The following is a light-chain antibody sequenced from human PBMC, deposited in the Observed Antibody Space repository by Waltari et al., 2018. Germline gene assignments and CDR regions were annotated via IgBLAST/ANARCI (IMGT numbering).Light chain of an antibody. CDR3: QSYDSSLSGYV. CDR1: SSNIGAGYD. CDR2: GNT. J-gene: IGLJ1*01. Sequence: QSVLTQPPSVSGAPGQRVTISCTGSSSNIGAGYDVHWYHQIPGTAPKLLIYGNTNRPSGVPDRFSGSKSGTSASLAITELQAEDEADYYCQSYDSSLSGYVFGTGTKVTVL. V-gene: IGLV1-40*01.